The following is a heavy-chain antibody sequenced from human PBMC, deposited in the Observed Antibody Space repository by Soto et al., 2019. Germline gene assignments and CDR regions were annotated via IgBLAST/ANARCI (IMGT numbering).Heavy chain of an antibody. CDR3: TGSRITIFGVVIKNYYYYGMDV. D-gene: IGHD3-3*01. CDR2: IYYSGST. Sequence: SETLSLTCTVSGGSISSYYWSWIRQPPGKGLEWIGYIYYSGSTNYNPSLKSRVTISVDTSKNQFSLKLSSVTAADTAVYYCTGSRITIFGVVIKNYYYYGMDVWGQGTTVTVSS. V-gene: IGHV4-59*01. CDR1: GGSISSYY. J-gene: IGHJ6*02.